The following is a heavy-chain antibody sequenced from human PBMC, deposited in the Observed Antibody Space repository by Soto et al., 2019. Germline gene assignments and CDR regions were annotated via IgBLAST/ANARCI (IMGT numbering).Heavy chain of an antibody. CDR3: ARHPRYSYGYLGFDY. CDR2: IYYSGST. V-gene: IGHV4-39*01. Sequence: PSETLSLTCTVSGGSISSSSYYWGWIRQPPGKGLEWIGSIYYSGSTYYNPPLKSRVTISVDTSKNQFSLKLSSVTAADTAVYYCARHPRYSYGYLGFDYWGQGTLVTRLL. D-gene: IGHD5-18*01. J-gene: IGHJ4*02. CDR1: GGSISSSSYY.